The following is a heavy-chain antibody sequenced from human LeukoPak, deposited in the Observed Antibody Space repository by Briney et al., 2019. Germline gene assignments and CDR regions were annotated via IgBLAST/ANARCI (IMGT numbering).Heavy chain of an antibody. V-gene: IGHV1-46*01. CDR1: GYNFISYY. D-gene: IGHD2-8*01. CDR3: AREDVVLVDAVRYYYCGMDV. Sequence: ASVKVSCKASGYNFISYYMHWVRQAPGQGLEWMGIINPSGGSKCYAHKFQDRVTMTRDTSTSTVYMELSSLKSEDTAVYYCAREDVVLVDAVRYYYCGMDVWVQGTTVTVSS. CDR2: INPSGGSK. J-gene: IGHJ6*02.